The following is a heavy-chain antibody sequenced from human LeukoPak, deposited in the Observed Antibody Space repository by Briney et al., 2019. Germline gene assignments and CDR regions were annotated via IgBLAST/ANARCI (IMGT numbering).Heavy chain of an antibody. CDR1: GFTFVSYW. Sequence: PGGSLRLSCAASGFTFVSYWMYWVRQVPGKGLVWVSHINIDGSNTNYADSVKGRFTISRDNAKNTLYLQMNSLRVEDTAVYYCTTVTYYNSRAPGDYWGQGTLVTVSS. V-gene: IGHV3-74*01. CDR3: TTVTYYNSRAPGDY. J-gene: IGHJ4*02. CDR2: INIDGSNT. D-gene: IGHD3-10*01.